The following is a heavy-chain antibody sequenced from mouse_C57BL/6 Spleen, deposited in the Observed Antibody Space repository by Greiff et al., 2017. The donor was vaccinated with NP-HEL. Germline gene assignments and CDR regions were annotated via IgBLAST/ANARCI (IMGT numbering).Heavy chain of an antibody. D-gene: IGHD1-1*01. J-gene: IGHJ2*01. CDR2: IYPGDGDT. V-gene: IGHV1-82*01. CDR1: GYAFSSSW. CDR3: ARGRGRSLYYHYFDY. Sequence: QVHVKQSGPELVKPGASVKISCKASGYAFSSSWMNWVKQRPGKGLEWIGRIYPGDGDTNYNGKFKGKATLTADKSSSTAYMQLSSLTSEDSAVYFCARGRGRSLYYHYFDYWGQGTTLTVSS.